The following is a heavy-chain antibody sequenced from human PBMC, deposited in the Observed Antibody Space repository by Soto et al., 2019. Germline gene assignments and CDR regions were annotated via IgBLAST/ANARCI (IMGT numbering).Heavy chain of an antibody. CDR2: IYYSGST. J-gene: IGHJ5*02. CDR1: GGSISSGDYY. D-gene: IGHD3-3*01. Sequence: SETLSLTCTVSGGSISSGDYYWSWIRQPPGKGLEWIGYIYYSGSTYYNPSLKSRVTISVDTSKNQFSLKLSSVTAADTAVYYCARDVENNWFDPWGQGTPVTVSS. V-gene: IGHV4-30-4*01. CDR3: ARDVENNWFDP.